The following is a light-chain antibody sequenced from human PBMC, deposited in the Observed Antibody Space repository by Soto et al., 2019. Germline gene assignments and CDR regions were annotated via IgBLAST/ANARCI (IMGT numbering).Light chain of an antibody. CDR3: QQYNSWPRT. Sequence: EIVMTQSPATLSVSPGERATLSCRASQSVSSNLAWYQQKPGQAPRLLIYRASTRATGIPARFSGSGSGTEFTLTISSLQSEDFAVYYCQQYNSWPRTFGQGTKVEI. CDR1: QSVSSN. CDR2: RAS. V-gene: IGKV3-15*01. J-gene: IGKJ1*01.